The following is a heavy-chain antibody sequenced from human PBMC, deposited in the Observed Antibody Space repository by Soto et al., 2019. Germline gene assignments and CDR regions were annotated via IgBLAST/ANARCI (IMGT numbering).Heavy chain of an antibody. V-gene: IGHV1-18*01. J-gene: IGHJ6*02. CDR1: GYTFTSYG. CDR2: ISAYNGNT. D-gene: IGHD2-21*02. Sequence: ASVKVSCKASGYTFTSYGISWVRQAPGQGLEWMGWISAYNGNTNYAQKLQGRVTMTTDTSISTAYMELSRLRSDDTAVYYCASSAYCGGDCYQDLPYYGMDVWGQGTTVTVSS. CDR3: ASSAYCGGDCYQDLPYYGMDV.